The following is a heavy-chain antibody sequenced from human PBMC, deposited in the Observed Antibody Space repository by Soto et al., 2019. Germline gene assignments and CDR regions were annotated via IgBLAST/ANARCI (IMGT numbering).Heavy chain of an antibody. D-gene: IGHD3-3*01. CDR2: ISSDDNT. CDR1: GCIVNNTF. V-gene: IGHV3-66*01. Sequence: GSLRLSCAASGCIVNNTFMTWVRQAPGKGLEWLSTISSDDNTYYADSVKGRFTISRDSPKNTLYLHMNSLRAEDTAVYHCARDILGGSYDFSHGGQGALVTVSS. J-gene: IGHJ1*01. CDR3: ARDILGGSYDFSH.